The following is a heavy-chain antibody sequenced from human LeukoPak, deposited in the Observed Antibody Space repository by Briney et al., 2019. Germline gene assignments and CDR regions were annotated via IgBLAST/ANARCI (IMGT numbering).Heavy chain of an antibody. CDR1: GGSISSGSYY. J-gene: IGHJ3*02. V-gene: IGHV4-61*02. CDR2: IYTSGST. Sequence: SQTLSLTCTVSGGSISSGSYYWSWIRQPAGKGLEWIGRIYTSGSTNYNPSLKSRVTISVDTSKNQFSLRLSSVTAADTAVYYCARGTMVVTYAFDIWGQGTMVTVSS. D-gene: IGHD4-23*01. CDR3: ARGTMVVTYAFDI.